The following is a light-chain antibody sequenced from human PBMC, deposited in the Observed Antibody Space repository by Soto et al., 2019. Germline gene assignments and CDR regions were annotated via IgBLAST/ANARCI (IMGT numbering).Light chain of an antibody. V-gene: IGLV1-51*02. Sequence: QSVLTQPPSVSAAPGQKVTISCSGSSSNIGNNYVSWYQQLPGTAPKLLIYENNKRPSGIPDRFSGSKSGTSATLGITGLQTGDEADYYCGTWDTSLSGGVFGGGTKGTVL. CDR1: SSNIGNNY. J-gene: IGLJ2*01. CDR2: ENN. CDR3: GTWDTSLSGGV.